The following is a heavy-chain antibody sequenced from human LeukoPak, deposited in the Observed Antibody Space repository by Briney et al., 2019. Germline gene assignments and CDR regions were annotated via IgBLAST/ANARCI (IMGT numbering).Heavy chain of an antibody. Sequence: SETLSLTCTVSGGSISSSSYYWGWIRQPPGKGLEWIGSIYYSGSTYYNPSLKSRVTISVDTSKNQFSLKLSSVTAADTAVYYCARSALAVWGSYRPHAFDIWGQGTMVTVSS. V-gene: IGHV4-39*01. CDR2: IYYSGST. CDR1: GGSISSSSYY. CDR3: ARSALAVWGSYRPHAFDI. J-gene: IGHJ3*02. D-gene: IGHD3-16*02.